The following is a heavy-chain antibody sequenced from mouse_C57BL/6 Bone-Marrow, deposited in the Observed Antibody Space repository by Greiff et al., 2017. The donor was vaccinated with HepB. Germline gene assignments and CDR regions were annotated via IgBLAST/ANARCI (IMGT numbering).Heavy chain of an antibody. CDR1: GYAFSSSW. Sequence: VQLQQSGPELVKPGASVKISCKASGYAFSSSWMNWVKQRPGKGLEWIGRIYPGDGDTNYNGKFKGKATLTADKSSSTAYMQLSSLTSEDSAAYFCARGDYGSRGFAYWGQGTLVTVSA. CDR3: ARGDYGSRGFAY. D-gene: IGHD1-1*01. CDR2: IYPGDGDT. V-gene: IGHV1-82*01. J-gene: IGHJ3*01.